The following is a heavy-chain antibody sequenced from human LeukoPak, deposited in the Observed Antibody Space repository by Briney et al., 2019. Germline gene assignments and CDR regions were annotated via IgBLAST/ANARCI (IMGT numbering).Heavy chain of an antibody. D-gene: IGHD2-15*01. J-gene: IGHJ4*02. CDR2: IFGSGGSA. Sequence: GGPLRLSCVASGFTFNSYAMYWVRQAPGKGLEWISGIFGSGGSAHYADSVRGRFTISRDNSKNTVYLQLDSLRVEDTAVYYCGKTTVGYSSGRYPGWPVDYWDQGALVTVSS. V-gene: IGHV3-23*01. CDR3: GKTTVGYSSGRYPGWPVDY. CDR1: GFTFNSYA.